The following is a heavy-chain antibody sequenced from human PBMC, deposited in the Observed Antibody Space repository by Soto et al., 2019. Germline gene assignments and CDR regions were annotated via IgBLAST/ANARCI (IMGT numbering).Heavy chain of an antibody. CDR1: GFTFSTYG. D-gene: IGHD2-15*01. V-gene: IGHV3-33*01. CDR2: MWYDGSNK. Sequence: QVQLVESGGGVVQPGRSLRLSCAASGFTFSTYGMHWVRQAPGKGLEWVAGMWYDGSNKYYADSVKGRFTISRDNSKNTLYLQMNSLRAEYTAVYYCARDGWVVVAGLDYWGQGTLVTVSS. J-gene: IGHJ4*02. CDR3: ARDGWVVVAGLDY.